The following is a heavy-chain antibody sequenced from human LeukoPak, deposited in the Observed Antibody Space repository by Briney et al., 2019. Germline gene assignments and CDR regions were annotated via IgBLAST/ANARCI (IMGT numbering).Heavy chain of an antibody. CDR1: GFTVRTNY. J-gene: IGHJ4*02. CDR2: IYSGGNT. D-gene: IGHD6-19*01. CDR3: ARVYRAVAGSGYYFDY. Sequence: PGRSLRLSCAASGFTVRTNYMSWVRQAPGKGLEWVSVIYSGGNTYYADSVKGRFTISRDNSKNTLSLQMNSLRAEDTAVYYCARVYRAVAGSGYYFDYWGQGTLVTVSS. V-gene: IGHV3-53*01.